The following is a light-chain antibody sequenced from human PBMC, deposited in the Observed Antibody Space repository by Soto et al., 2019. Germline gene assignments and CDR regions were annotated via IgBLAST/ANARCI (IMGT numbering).Light chain of an antibody. CDR1: QSVSSSY. CDR3: QQYGSSSWT. Sequence: IVLTQSPGTLSLSPGERATLSCRASQSVSSSYLGWYQQKPGQAPRLVIHGASTRATGIPDRFSGSGSGTDFTLTISRLEPEDFAVYYCQQYGSSSWTFGQGTKVEIK. CDR2: GAS. V-gene: IGKV3-20*01. J-gene: IGKJ1*01.